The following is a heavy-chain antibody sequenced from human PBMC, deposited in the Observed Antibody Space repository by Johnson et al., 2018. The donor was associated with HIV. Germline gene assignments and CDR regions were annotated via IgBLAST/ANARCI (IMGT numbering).Heavy chain of an antibody. J-gene: IGHJ3*02. V-gene: IGHV3-30*03. CDR2: ISYDGSNK. CDR1: GFTFSSYG. D-gene: IGHD3-9*01. CDR3: TTDLVYYDILTGYFVTMHADAFDI. Sequence: QVQLVESGGGVVQPGRSLRLSCAASGFTFSSYGMHWVRQAPGKGLEWVAVISYDGSNKYYAAPVNGRFTIARDDSKNTMYVQMNSLKTEDTAVYYCTTDLVYYDILTGYFVTMHADAFDIWGQGTMVTVSS.